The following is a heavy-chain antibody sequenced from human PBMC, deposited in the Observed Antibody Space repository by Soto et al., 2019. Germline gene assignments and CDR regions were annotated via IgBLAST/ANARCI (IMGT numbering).Heavy chain of an antibody. CDR2: ISSSSSYI. V-gene: IGHV3-21*01. Sequence: VGSLRLSCAASGFTFSSYSMNWVRQAPGRGLEWVSSISSSSSYIYYADSVKGRFTISRDNAKNSLYLQMNSLRAGDTAVYYCARDGHHRSFAPWGQGTLVTVSS. CDR3: ARDGHHRSFAP. CDR1: GFTFSSYS. J-gene: IGHJ5*02.